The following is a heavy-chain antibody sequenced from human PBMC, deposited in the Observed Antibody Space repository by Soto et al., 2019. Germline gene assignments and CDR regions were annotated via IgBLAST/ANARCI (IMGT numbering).Heavy chain of an antibody. D-gene: IGHD6-6*01. CDR3: AKDPPRYSSSSWDWFDP. Sequence: EVQLLESGGGLVQPGGSLRLSCAASGFTFSSYAMSWVRQAPGKGLEWVSAISGSGGSTYYADSMKGRFTISRDNSKNTLYLQMNSLRAEDTAVYYCAKDPPRYSSSSWDWFDPWGQGTLVTVSS. J-gene: IGHJ5*02. CDR2: ISGSGGST. V-gene: IGHV3-23*01. CDR1: GFTFSSYA.